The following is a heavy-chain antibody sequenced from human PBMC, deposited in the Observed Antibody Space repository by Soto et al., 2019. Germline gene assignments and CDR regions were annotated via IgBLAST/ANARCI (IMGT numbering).Heavy chain of an antibody. CDR3: AAADSSSTGWFDP. CDR1: GFTFSSYG. V-gene: IGHV3-33*01. D-gene: IGHD6-6*01. J-gene: IGHJ5*02. CDR2: IWYDGSNK. Sequence: GGSLRLSCAASGFTFSSYGMHWVRQAPGKGLEWVAVIWYDGSNKYYADSVKGRFTISRDNSKNTLYLQMNSLRAEDTAVYYCAAADSSSTGWFDPWGQGTLVTVSS.